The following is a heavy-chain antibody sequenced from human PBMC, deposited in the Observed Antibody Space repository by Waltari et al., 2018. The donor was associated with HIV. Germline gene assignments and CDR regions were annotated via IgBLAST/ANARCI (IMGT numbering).Heavy chain of an antibody. D-gene: IGHD3-16*02. Sequence: QVYLEESGPGRVKPSETLSLNCTVFGGSVSEGIYYWRWIRQSPGKGLDWVAYMFHSGTTHYNSSLWGRVTMSVDTAARQISLQLKSVTAADTAVYFCARYVWGTYRYFDLWGRGTLVTVS. CDR3: ARYVWGTYRYFDL. CDR1: GGSVSEGIYY. J-gene: IGHJ2*01. V-gene: IGHV4-61*01. CDR2: MFHSGTT.